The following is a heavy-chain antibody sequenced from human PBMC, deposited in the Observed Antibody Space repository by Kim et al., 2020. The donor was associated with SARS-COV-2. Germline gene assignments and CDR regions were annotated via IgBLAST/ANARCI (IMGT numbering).Heavy chain of an antibody. CDR3: ARGSPTNSFDY. V-gene: IGHV3-66*01. J-gene: IGHJ4*02. CDR2: T. D-gene: IGHD5-12*01. Sequence: TNHADSVKGRFTISRDNSKNTLYLQMNSLRAEDTAVYYCARGSPTNSFDYWGQGTLVTVSS.